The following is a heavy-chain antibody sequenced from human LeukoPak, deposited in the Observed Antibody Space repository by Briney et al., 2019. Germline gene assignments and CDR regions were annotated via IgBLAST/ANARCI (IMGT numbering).Heavy chain of an antibody. Sequence: SETLSLTCTVSGGSISSYYWSWIRQPPEKGLEWIGYIYYSGSTNYNPSLKSRVTISVDTSKNQFSLKLSSVTAADTAVYYCARAPIVVGRNYFDYWGQGTLVTVSS. D-gene: IGHD2-21*01. V-gene: IGHV4-59*01. CDR2: IYYSGST. CDR1: GGSISSYY. J-gene: IGHJ4*02. CDR3: ARAPIVVGRNYFDY.